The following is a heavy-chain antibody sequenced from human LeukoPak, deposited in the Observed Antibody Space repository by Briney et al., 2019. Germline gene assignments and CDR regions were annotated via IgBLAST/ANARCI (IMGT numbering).Heavy chain of an antibody. Sequence: GASVKVSCKTSGYTFTTYAMNWLRQAPGQGLEWMGWINPNSGGTNYAQKFQGRVTMTRDTSISTAYMELSRLRSDDTAVYYCARARYGYFDYWGQGTLVTVSS. D-gene: IGHD3-10*01. V-gene: IGHV1-2*02. CDR1: GYTFTTYA. CDR2: INPNSGGT. J-gene: IGHJ4*02. CDR3: ARARYGYFDY.